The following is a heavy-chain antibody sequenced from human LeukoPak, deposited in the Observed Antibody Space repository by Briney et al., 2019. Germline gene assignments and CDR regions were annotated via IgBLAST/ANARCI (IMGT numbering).Heavy chain of an antibody. CDR1: GGSVSSYY. Sequence: PSQTLSLTCTVAGGSVSSYYWSWVRQPPGKGLEWIGYIYYSGSTNYNPSLKSPVTISVDTSKNQFSLKLSSVTAADTAVYCCERDWRIRNNWFDPWGQGTLVTVSS. V-gene: IGHV4-59*02. CDR3: ERDWRIRNNWFDP. D-gene: IGHD3-16*01. CDR2: IYYSGST. J-gene: IGHJ5*02.